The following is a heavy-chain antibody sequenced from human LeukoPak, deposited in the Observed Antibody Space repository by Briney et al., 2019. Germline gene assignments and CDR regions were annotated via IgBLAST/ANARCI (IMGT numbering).Heavy chain of an antibody. Sequence: SETLSLTCAVYGGSLSDSYWSWIHQPPGKGLEWIGEINHSGNTNYNPSLKSRVTISVDTSKNQFSLKLRSVTAADTAIYYCARRHSGNDSYYFDYWGQGTLVTVSS. CDR2: INHSGNT. J-gene: IGHJ4*02. CDR3: ARRHSGNDSYYFDY. CDR1: GGSLSDSY. V-gene: IGHV4-34*01. D-gene: IGHD5-12*01.